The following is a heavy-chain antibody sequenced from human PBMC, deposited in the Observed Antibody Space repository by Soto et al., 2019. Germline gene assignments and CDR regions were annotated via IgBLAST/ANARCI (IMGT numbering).Heavy chain of an antibody. CDR2: VNAGNGYT. CDR3: AGYISDPQMGGDH. Sequence: QVQLVQSGTEAKTPGASVRVSCKASGYTLTDYLVHWVCQAPGQSPQWMGWVNAGNGYTKYSDLFHERITLTRDPSANTAYMELSSLRFEDTALYYCAGYISDPQMGGDHWGPGTPVIV. CDR1: GYTLTDYL. J-gene: IGHJ4*02. D-gene: IGHD1-26*01. V-gene: IGHV1-3*01.